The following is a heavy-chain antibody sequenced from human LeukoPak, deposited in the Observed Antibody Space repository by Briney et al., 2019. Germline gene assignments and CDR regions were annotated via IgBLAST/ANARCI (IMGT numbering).Heavy chain of an antibody. J-gene: IGHJ6*02. CDR2: IYYSGST. D-gene: IGHD3-3*01. Sequence: SETLSLTCTVSGGSISSYYWSWIRQPPGKGLEWIGCIYYSGSTNYNPSLKSRVTISVDTSKNQFSLKLSSVPAADTAVYYCARDAGYDFWSGYYKNYYYYGMDVWGQGTTVTVSS. CDR3: ARDAGYDFWSGYYKNYYYYGMDV. V-gene: IGHV4-59*01. CDR1: GGSISSYY.